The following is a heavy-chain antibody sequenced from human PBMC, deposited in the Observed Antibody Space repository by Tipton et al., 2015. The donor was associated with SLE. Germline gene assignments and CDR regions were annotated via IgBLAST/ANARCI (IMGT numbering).Heavy chain of an antibody. V-gene: IGHV4-38-2*01. CDR1: GYSISNGYH. J-gene: IGHJ1*01. D-gene: IGHD5-12*01. Sequence: TLSLTCAVFGYSISNGYHWGWIRQSPGKGLEWIASIDNNGKTYYNPSLKSRVSISIDTSKNQFSLSLNSVAAADAAVYYCATNGHGETYEFFTEYLRHWGQGTLVTVSS. CDR3: ATNGHGETYEFFTEYLRH. CDR2: IDNNGKT.